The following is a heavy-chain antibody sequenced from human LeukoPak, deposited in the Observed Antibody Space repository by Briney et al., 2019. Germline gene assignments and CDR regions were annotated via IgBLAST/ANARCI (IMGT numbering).Heavy chain of an antibody. V-gene: IGHV4-38-2*02. CDR2: IYHSGNT. CDR1: GYSISNGYY. Sequence: SETLSLTCTVSGYSISNGYYWAWIRQPPGKGLEWIGNIYHSGNTYYNPSLKSRVTISVDTSKNQFSLNLNSVTAADTAVYYCARRRYYYGSGSYYREPFDYWGQGTLVTVSS. D-gene: IGHD3-10*01. J-gene: IGHJ4*02. CDR3: ARRRYYYGSGSYYREPFDY.